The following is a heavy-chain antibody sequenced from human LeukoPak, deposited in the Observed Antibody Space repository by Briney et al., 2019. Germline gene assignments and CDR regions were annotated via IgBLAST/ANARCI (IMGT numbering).Heavy chain of an antibody. CDR2: IKQDGSEK. CDR3: ARDDFLGY. Sequence: GESLRLSCAASGFTFSGYCMAWVRQAPGRGLEWVAHIKQDGSEKNYVDPVKGRFTISRDNATNSVYLQMDSLRAEDTAVYYCARDDFLGYWGQGTVVSVFS. CDR1: GFTFSGYC. V-gene: IGHV3-7*05. J-gene: IGHJ4*02. D-gene: IGHD3/OR15-3a*01.